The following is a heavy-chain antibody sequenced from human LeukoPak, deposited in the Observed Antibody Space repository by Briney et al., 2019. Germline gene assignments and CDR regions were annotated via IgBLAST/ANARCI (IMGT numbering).Heavy chain of an antibody. CDR1: GGSISSYY. V-gene: IGHV4-59*12. Sequence: SETLSLTCTVSGGSISSYYWSWIRQPPGKGLEWIGYIYHSGSTYYNPSLKSRVTISVDRSKNQFSLKLSSVTAADTAVYYCARDARSYYYGSGSYDWGQGTLVTVSS. D-gene: IGHD3-10*01. CDR3: ARDARSYYYGSGSYD. J-gene: IGHJ4*02. CDR2: IYHSGST.